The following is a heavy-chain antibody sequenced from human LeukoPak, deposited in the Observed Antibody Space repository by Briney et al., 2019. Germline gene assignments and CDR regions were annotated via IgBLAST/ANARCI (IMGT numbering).Heavy chain of an antibody. CDR2: IYISGTT. V-gene: IGHV3-53*01. CDR3: ARQLHSGSSSYYFDY. CDR1: GFTVSTNY. D-gene: IGHD1-26*01. J-gene: IGHJ4*02. Sequence: PGGSLRLSCAASGFTVSTNYMSWVRQTPGKGLDCVSVIYISGTTYYADSVKGRFTISRDNSRNTLFLQMNSLRAEDTAVYYCARQLHSGSSSYYFDYWGQGALVTVSS.